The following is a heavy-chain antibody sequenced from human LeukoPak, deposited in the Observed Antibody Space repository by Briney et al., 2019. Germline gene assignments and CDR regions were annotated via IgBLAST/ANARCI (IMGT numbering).Heavy chain of an antibody. J-gene: IGHJ4*02. Sequence: GGSLRLSCAASGFTFSSYGMHWVRQAPGKGLEWVAVISYDGSNKYYTDSAKGRFTISRDNSKNTLYLQMNRLRAEDTAVYYCAKDPKWGAFDYWGQGTLVTVSS. CDR3: AKDPKWGAFDY. CDR1: GFTFSSYG. CDR2: ISYDGSNK. D-gene: IGHD1-26*01. V-gene: IGHV3-30*18.